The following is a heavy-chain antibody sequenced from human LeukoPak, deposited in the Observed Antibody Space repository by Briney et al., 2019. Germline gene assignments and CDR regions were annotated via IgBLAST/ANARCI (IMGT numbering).Heavy chain of an antibody. CDR2: INPNSGGT. Sequence: ASVKVSCKASGYTFTSYGISWVRQAPGQGLEWMGWINPNSGGTNYAQKFQGRVTMTRDTSISTAYMELSRLRSDDTAVYYCARGGHSSSWYIDYWGQGTLVTVSS. V-gene: IGHV1-2*02. J-gene: IGHJ4*02. CDR1: GYTFTSYG. CDR3: ARGGHSSSWYIDY. D-gene: IGHD6-13*01.